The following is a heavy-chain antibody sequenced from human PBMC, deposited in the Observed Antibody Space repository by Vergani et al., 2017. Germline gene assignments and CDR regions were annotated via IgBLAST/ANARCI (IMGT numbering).Heavy chain of an antibody. D-gene: IGHD3-3*01. V-gene: IGHV3-23*01. Sequence: EVQLLESGGGLVQPGGSLRLSCAASGFTFSSYAMSWVRQAPGKGLEWVSAISGSGGSTYYADSVKGRFTISRDNSKNTLYLQMNSLRAEDTAVYYCAKGSRLYXDLWSGDSDYYMDVWGKGTTVTVSS. J-gene: IGHJ6*03. CDR3: AKGSRLYXDLWSGDSDYYMDV. CDR2: ISGSGGST. CDR1: GFTFSSYA.